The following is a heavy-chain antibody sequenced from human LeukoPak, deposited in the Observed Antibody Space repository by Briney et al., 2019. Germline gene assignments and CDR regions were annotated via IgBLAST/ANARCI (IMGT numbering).Heavy chain of an antibody. J-gene: IGHJ4*02. CDR1: GYTFTSYD. Sequence: ASVKVSCKASGYTFTSYDINWVRQATGQGLEWMGWMNPNSGNTGYAQKFQGRVTMTRNTSISTAYMELSSLRSEDTAVYYCARLPGIAAAGTIDYWGQGTLVTVSS. CDR2: MNPNSGNT. V-gene: IGHV1-8*01. D-gene: IGHD6-13*01. CDR3: ARLPGIAAAGTIDY.